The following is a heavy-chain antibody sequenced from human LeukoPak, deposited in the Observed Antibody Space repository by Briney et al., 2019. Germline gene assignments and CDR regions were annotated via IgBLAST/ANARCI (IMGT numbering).Heavy chain of an antibody. V-gene: IGHV1-18*01. CDR3: ARGASSGSYYHN. CDR1: GYTFTAFG. D-gene: IGHD1-26*01. CDR2: INPYNDNT. Sequence: ASVKVSCKASGYTFTAFGVSWVRQAPEQGLEWMGWINPYNDNTDYAQKFQGRVSMTTDTAPSTVYMELRSLISDDTAVYYCARGASSGSYYHNWGQGTLVTVSS. J-gene: IGHJ4*02.